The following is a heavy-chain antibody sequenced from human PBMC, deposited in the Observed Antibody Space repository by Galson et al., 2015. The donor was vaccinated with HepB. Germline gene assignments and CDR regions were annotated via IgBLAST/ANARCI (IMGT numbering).Heavy chain of an antibody. CDR1: GFAFSNYA. CDR3: ARPSAYCSSSACSGARPLHLYYYYGLNV. V-gene: IGHV3-33*01. J-gene: IGHJ6*02. CDR2: IWYDGSNE. D-gene: IGHD2-2*01. Sequence: SLRLSCAASGFAFSNYAMHWVRQTPGKGLEWVAVIWYDGSNEYYADSVKGRFTISRDNSKNTLFLQMNSLRAEDTAIYYCARPSAYCSSSACSGARPLHLYYYYGLNVWGQGTTVTVSS.